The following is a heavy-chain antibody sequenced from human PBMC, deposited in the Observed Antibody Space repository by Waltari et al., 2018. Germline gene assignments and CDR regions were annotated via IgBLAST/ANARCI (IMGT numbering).Heavy chain of an antibody. CDR3: TRGYDSSTGGFQH. Sequence: EVQLVESGGGLVQPGRSLRLSCTASGFTFGDYALSWFRQAPGKGLEWVGFIRSKAYGGTTEYAASVKGRFTISRDDSKSIAYLQMNSLKTEDTAVYYCTRGYDSSTGGFQHWGQGTLVTVSS. CDR1: GFTFGDYA. CDR2: IRSKAYGGTT. J-gene: IGHJ1*01. D-gene: IGHD3-22*01. V-gene: IGHV3-49*03.